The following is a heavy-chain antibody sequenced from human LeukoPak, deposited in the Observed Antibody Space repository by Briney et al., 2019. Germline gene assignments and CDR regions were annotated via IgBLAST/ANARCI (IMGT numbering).Heavy chain of an antibody. Sequence: SETLSLTRTVSGGSISSYYWSWIRQPAGKGLEGIGRIYTSGSTNYNPSLKSRVTMSVDTSKNQFSLKLSSVTAADTAVYYCARGVGSSWYSLWRTTEHFDYWGQGTLVTVSS. J-gene: IGHJ4*02. D-gene: IGHD6-13*01. CDR2: IYTSGST. V-gene: IGHV4-4*07. CDR1: GGSISSYY. CDR3: ARGVGSSWYSLWRTTEHFDY.